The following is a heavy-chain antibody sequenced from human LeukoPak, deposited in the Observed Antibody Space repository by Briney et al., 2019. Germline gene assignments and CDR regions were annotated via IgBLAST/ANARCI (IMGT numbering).Heavy chain of an antibody. D-gene: IGHD1-26*01. CDR2: IKQDGSEK. Sequence: GGSPRLSCAASGFTFSSYWMSWVRQAPGKGLEWVANIKQDGSEKYYVDSVKGRFTISRDNAKNSLYLQMNSLRAEDTAVYYCARGAKRWELPKGLDYWGQGTLVTVSS. J-gene: IGHJ4*02. V-gene: IGHV3-7*01. CDR3: ARGAKRWELPKGLDY. CDR1: GFTFSSYW.